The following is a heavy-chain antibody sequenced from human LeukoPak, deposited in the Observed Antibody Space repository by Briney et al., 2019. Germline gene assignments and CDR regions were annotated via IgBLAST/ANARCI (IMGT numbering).Heavy chain of an antibody. Sequence: PGGSLRLSRAASAFTFSRYWMSWVRQAPGKGLEWVANIKQDGSETYYVDSVKGRFTISRDNAKNSLHLQMNSLRAEDTAVYYCTRGRRRDPTGSSYYYGMDVWGQGTTVAVSS. CDR1: AFTFSRYW. J-gene: IGHJ6*02. V-gene: IGHV3-7*03. CDR3: TRGRRRDPTGSSYYYGMDV. CDR2: IKQDGSET. D-gene: IGHD1-1*01.